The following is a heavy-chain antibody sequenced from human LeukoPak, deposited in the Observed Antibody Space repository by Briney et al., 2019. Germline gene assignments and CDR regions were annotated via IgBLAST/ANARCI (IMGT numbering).Heavy chain of an antibody. D-gene: IGHD2-15*01. CDR2: INPNSGGT. Sequence: ASVKVSCKASGYTFTSYGISWVRQAPGQGLEWMGWINPNSGGTNYAQKFQGRVTMTRDTSISTAYMELSRLRSDDTAVYYCAKGLGYCSGGSCYHDDAFDIWGQGTMVTVSS. V-gene: IGHV1-2*02. J-gene: IGHJ3*02. CDR1: GYTFTSYG. CDR3: AKGLGYCSGGSCYHDDAFDI.